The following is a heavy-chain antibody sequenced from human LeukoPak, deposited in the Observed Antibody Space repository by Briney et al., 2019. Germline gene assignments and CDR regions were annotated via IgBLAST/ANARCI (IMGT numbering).Heavy chain of an antibody. CDR3: ARVLGKYYYDSSGYYGSGVDAFDI. Sequence: SETLSLTCAVYGGSFSGYYWSWLRQPPGKGLEWIGVINHSGSTNYNPSLKSRVTISVDTSKNQFSLKLSSLTAADTAVYDCARVLGKYYYDSSGYYGSGVDAFDIWGQGTMVTVSS. CDR2: INHSGST. J-gene: IGHJ3*02. CDR1: GGSFSGYY. V-gene: IGHV4-34*01. D-gene: IGHD3-22*01.